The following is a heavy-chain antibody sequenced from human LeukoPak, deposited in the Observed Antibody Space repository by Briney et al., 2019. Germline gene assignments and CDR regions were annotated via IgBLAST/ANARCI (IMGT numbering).Heavy chain of an antibody. CDR2: IYSGGST. CDR1: GFTVSSNY. Sequence: GSLRLSCAASGFTVSSNYMSWVRQAPGKGLEWVSVIYSGGSTYYADSVKGRFTISRANSKNTLHLQMNSLRAEYTPLYYVAQEDTAAGTLDYWGQGNLVSVSS. D-gene: IGHD6-13*01. J-gene: IGHJ4*02. CDR3: AQEDTAAGTLDY. V-gene: IGHV3-66*01.